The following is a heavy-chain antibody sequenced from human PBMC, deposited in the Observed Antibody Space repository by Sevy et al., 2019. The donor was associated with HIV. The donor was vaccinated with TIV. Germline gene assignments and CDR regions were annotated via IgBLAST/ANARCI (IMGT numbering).Heavy chain of an antibody. J-gene: IGHJ2*01. D-gene: IGHD6-13*01. CDR1: GFTFINYV. V-gene: IGHV3-23*01. CDR3: AKDYVHDRAAGWYFDL. CDR2: VSGGGGGT. Sequence: GGSLRLSCAASGFTFINYVMSWVRQAPGKGLEGKGLEWVSTVSGGGGGTYYADSVRGRFTISRDSSKKTLYLQVNSLRVEDTAVYYCAKDYVHDRAAGWYFDLWGRGTLVTVSS.